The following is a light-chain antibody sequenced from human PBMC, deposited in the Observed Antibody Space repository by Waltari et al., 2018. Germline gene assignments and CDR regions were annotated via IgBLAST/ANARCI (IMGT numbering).Light chain of an antibody. CDR1: SHNIGSYA. CDR2: GNS. CDR3: SPWDHSLRAQV. Sequence: SHNIGSYAVGWYQQISHGAPKTVMFGNSLPSGIPDRFAGSKPGTTASLTISGLQPEDGADYYCSPWDHSLRAQVFGGGTKLTVL. J-gene: IGLJ3*02. V-gene: IGLV1-44*01.